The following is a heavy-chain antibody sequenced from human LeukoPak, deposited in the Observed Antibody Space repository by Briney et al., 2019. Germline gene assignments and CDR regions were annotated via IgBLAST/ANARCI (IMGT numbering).Heavy chain of an antibody. J-gene: IGHJ4*02. CDR3: ARGGIYYGSGNDY. V-gene: IGHV1-2*02. D-gene: IGHD3-10*01. Sequence: ASVKVSCKASGYTFTGYYMHWVRQAPGQGLEWMGWINPNSGGTNYAQKFQGRVTITRDTSASTAYMELSSLRSEDTAVYYCARGGIYYGSGNDYWGQGTLVTVSS. CDR1: GYTFTGYY. CDR2: INPNSGGT.